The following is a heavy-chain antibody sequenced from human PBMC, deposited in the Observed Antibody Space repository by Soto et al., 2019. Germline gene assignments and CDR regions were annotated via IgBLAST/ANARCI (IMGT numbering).Heavy chain of an antibody. V-gene: IGHV4-30-4*01. CDR2: ISYSGTT. J-gene: IGHJ4*02. D-gene: IGHD4-17*01. CDR1: GGSISSGNFY. Sequence: SETLSLTCTVSGGSISSGNFYWSWIRQPPGKGLEWIGFISYSGTTHYSASLRSRVSISVDTSKNQFSLDLSSVTAADTAVYYCATMGTPVTGLYYFDYWGQGTLVTVSS. CDR3: ATMGTPVTGLYYFDY.